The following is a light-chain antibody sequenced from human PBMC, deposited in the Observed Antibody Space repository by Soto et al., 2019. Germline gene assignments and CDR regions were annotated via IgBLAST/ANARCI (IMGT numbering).Light chain of an antibody. Sequence: EILMTQSPVTLSVSPGERATLSCMAGQGVTTNFAWYQQKSGQSPRLLIYGTSSRATGIPDRFSGSGSGTDFTLTISRLEPEDFAVYYCQQYGNSPITFGQGTRLEIK. V-gene: IGKV3-20*01. CDR1: QGVTTN. CDR2: GTS. CDR3: QQYGNSPIT. J-gene: IGKJ5*01.